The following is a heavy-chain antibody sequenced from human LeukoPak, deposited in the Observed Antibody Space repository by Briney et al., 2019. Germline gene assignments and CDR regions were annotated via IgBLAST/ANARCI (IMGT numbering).Heavy chain of an antibody. Sequence: GGSPRLSCAASGFTFDDYAMHWVRQAPGKGLEYVSAISSNGGSTYYANSVKGRFTISRDNSKNTLYLQMGSLRAEDMAVYYCARADRSHYGSGSPAWGQGTLVTVSS. CDR2: ISSNGGST. D-gene: IGHD3-10*01. V-gene: IGHV3-64*01. CDR1: GFTFDDYA. CDR3: ARADRSHYGSGSPA. J-gene: IGHJ5*02.